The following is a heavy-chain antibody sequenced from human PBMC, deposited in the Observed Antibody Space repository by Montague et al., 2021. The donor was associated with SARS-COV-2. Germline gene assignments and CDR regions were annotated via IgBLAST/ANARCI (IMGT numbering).Heavy chain of an antibody. V-gene: IGHV3-23*01. CDR2: ISGSGGST. Sequence: SLRLSYAASGFTFSSYAMSWVRQAPGKGLEWVSAISGSGGSTYYADSVKGRFTIPRDNSKNTLYVQMNSLRAEDTAVYYCAKLTTGYSYGTGDYWGQGTLVTVSS. D-gene: IGHD5-18*01. CDR3: AKLTTGYSYGTGDY. CDR1: GFTFSSYA. J-gene: IGHJ4*02.